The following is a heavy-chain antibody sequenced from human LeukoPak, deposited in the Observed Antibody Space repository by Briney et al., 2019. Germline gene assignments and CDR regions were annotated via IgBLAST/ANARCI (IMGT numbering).Heavy chain of an antibody. D-gene: IGHD2-15*01. J-gene: IGHJ5*02. Sequence: PSETLSLTCTVSGGSISSSSYYRVWIRQPPGKGLEWIGSIYYSGSTYYNPSLKSRVTISVDTSKHQFSLKLSSVTAADTAVYYCARGVVVVAAANWFDPWGQGTLVTVSS. V-gene: IGHV4-39*01. CDR2: IYYSGST. CDR3: ARGVVVVAAANWFDP. CDR1: GGSISSSSYY.